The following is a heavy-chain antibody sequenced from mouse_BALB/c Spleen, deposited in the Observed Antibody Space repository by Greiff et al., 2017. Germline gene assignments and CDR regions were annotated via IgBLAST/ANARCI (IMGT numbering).Heavy chain of an antibody. J-gene: IGHJ4*01. CDR2: ISSGGSYT. V-gene: IGHV5-9-4*01. Sequence: EVQVVESGGGLVKPGGSLKLSCAASGFTFSSYAMSWVRQSPEKRLEWVAEISSGGSYTYYPDTVTGRFTISRDNAKHTLYLEMSSLRSEDTAMYYCARDSDYAMDYWGQGTSVTVSS. CDR3: ARDSDYAMDY. CDR1: GFTFSSYA.